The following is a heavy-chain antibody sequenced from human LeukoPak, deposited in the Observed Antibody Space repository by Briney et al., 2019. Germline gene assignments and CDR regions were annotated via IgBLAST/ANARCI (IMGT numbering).Heavy chain of an antibody. D-gene: IGHD3-10*01. CDR2: IYHSGST. CDR1: GGSISSGNW. CDR3: ARSPLLWFGELLSNPANWFDP. Sequence: PSETLSLTCAVSGGSISSGNWWSWVRQPPGKGLEWIGEIYHSGSTNSNPSLKSRVTISVDTSKNQFSLKLSSVTAADTAVYYCARSPLLWFGELLSNPANWFDPWGQGTLVTVSS. V-gene: IGHV4-4*02. J-gene: IGHJ5*02.